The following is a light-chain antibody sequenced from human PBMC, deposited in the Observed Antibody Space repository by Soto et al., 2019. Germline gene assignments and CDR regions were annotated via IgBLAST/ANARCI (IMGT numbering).Light chain of an antibody. Sequence: QSVLTQPPSASGSPGQSVTISCTGTSSDVGGYNYVSWYQQHPGKAPKLMIYEVTKRPSGVPDRFSGSKSGNTASLTVSGLQAEDEADYYCCSCAGSNNLKVFGTGTKVTVL. CDR3: CSCAGSNNLKV. CDR1: SSDVGGYNY. V-gene: IGLV2-8*01. J-gene: IGLJ1*01. CDR2: EVT.